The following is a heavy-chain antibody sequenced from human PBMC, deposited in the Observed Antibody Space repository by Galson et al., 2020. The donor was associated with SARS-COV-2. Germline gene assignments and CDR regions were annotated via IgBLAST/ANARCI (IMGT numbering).Heavy chain of an antibody. CDR1: GFSLSTSGMC. Sequence: SGPTLVKPTQTLTLTCTFSGFSLSTSGMCVSWIRQPPGKALEWLALIDWDDDKYYSTSLKTRLTISKDTSKNQVVLTMTNMDPVDTATYYCARIPVRGVIIQGIYYYYGMDVWGQGTTVTVSS. V-gene: IGHV2-70*01. CDR2: IDWDDDK. D-gene: IGHD3-10*01. CDR3: ARIPVRGVIIQGIYYYYGMDV. J-gene: IGHJ6*02.